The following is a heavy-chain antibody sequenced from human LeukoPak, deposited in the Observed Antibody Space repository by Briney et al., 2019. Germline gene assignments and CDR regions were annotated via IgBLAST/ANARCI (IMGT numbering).Heavy chain of an antibody. CDR3: ARDSCAGVTMVVTPWDY. CDR2: IIPIFGTA. V-gene: IGHV1-69*05. D-gene: IGHD4-23*01. J-gene: IGHJ4*02. CDR1: GGSFSSYA. Sequence: SVNLSCKGSGGSFSSYAISWVRQAPGQGLGWVGRIIPIFGTANYAQNFQGRVTITTDESTSTAYLELSRLSSEDTAVYYCARDSCAGVTMVVTPWDYWGQGTLVTVSS.